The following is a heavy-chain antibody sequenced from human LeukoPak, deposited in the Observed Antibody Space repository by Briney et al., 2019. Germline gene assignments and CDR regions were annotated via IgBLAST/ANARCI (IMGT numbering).Heavy chain of an antibody. Sequence: ASVKVSCKASGYTFTGYYMHWVRRAPGQGLEWMGWISPNSGGTNYAQKFQGRVTMTRDTSISTAYMELRSLRSADTAVYYCARDPYDTDAFDIWGQGTMVTVSS. V-gene: IGHV1-2*02. CDR1: GYTFTGYY. CDR3: ARDPYDTDAFDI. J-gene: IGHJ3*02. CDR2: ISPNSGGT. D-gene: IGHD3-22*01.